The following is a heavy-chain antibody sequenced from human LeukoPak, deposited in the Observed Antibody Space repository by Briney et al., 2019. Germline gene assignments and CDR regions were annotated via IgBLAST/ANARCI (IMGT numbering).Heavy chain of an antibody. V-gene: IGHV4-59*01. CDR2: IYYSGST. J-gene: IGHJ4*02. CDR1: GGSISSYY. CDR3: ARATCGYSGSSALDY. Sequence: PSETLSLTCTVSGGSISSYYWSWVRQPPGKGLEWIGYIYYSGSTNYNPSLKSRVTISVDTSKNQFSLKLSSVTAADTAVYYCARATCGYSGSSALDYWGQGTLVTVSS. D-gene: IGHD4-23*01.